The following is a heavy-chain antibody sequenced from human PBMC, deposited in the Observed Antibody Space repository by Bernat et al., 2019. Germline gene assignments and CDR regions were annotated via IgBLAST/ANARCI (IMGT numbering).Heavy chain of an antibody. CDR2: ISGSGGST. D-gene: IGHD2-21*01. CDR3: AIPSSAYYEGVL. CDR1: GFTFSSYA. Sequence: EVQLLESGGGLVQPGGFLRLSCAASGFTFSSYAMSWVRQAPGKGLEWVSAISGSGGSTYYADSVKGRFTISRDNSKNTLYMQMNSLRAEDTAVYYCAIPSSAYYEGVLWGQGTLVTVSS. J-gene: IGHJ4*02. V-gene: IGHV3-23*01.